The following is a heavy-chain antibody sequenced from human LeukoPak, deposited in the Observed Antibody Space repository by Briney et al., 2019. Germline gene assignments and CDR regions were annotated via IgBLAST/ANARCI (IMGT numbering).Heavy chain of an antibody. J-gene: IGHJ4*02. V-gene: IGHV3-48*01. D-gene: IGHD3-10*02. CDR1: GFTFSNYK. CDR2: ISSSGTSI. Sequence: PGGSLRLSCAASGFTFSNYKMNWVRQAPGKGLEWVSYISSSGTSIYYADSVKGRFTISRDNAKNSLYLQMNSLRAEDTAVYYCARDPAYYVPDYWGQGTLVTVSS. CDR3: ARDPAYYVPDY.